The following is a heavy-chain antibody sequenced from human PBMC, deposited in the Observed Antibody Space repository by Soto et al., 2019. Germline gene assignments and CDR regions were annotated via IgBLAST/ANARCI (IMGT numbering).Heavy chain of an antibody. J-gene: IGHJ4*02. V-gene: IGHV3-7*01. CDR1: GFTFRNYW. D-gene: IGHD5-18*01. CDR3: AIDGSGYSTD. CDR2: TNQDGRER. Sequence: EVQLVESGGGLVQPGGSLRLSCVASGFTFRNYWMSWLRQAPGKGLEWVANTNQDGRERYSVDSVKGRCTISRDNAKNSMHLQMNSLRAEDTAVYYCAIDGSGYSTDWGQGTLVTVSS.